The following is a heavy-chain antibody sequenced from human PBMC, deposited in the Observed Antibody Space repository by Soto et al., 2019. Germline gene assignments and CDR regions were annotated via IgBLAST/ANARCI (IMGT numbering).Heavy chain of an antibody. V-gene: IGHV3-53*01. CDR3: ARGPWGSSGYPYDAFDI. CDR1: GFTVSSNY. D-gene: IGHD3-22*01. J-gene: IGHJ3*02. Sequence: GGSLRLSCAASGFTVSSNYMSWVRQAPGKGLEWVSVIYSGGSTYYADSVKGRFTISRDNSKNTLYLQMNSLRAEDTAVYYCARGPWGSSGYPYDAFDIWGQGTMVTVSS. CDR2: IYSGGST.